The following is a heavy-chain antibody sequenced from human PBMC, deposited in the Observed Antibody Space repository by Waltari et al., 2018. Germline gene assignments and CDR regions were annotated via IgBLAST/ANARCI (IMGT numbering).Heavy chain of an antibody. D-gene: IGHD2-15*01. Sequence: QVQLVQSGAEVKKLGASVKVSCKASGYTFAGYFIQWVRQAPGQGLEWMGWINPNSGGTNYAQSFQSRITMTRDTSISTAYMELNSLRSDDTAVYYCARSAAGTFWFDPWGQGTLVTVSA. CDR2: INPNSGGT. J-gene: IGHJ5*02. CDR3: ARSAAGTFWFDP. CDR1: GYTFAGYF. V-gene: IGHV1-2*02.